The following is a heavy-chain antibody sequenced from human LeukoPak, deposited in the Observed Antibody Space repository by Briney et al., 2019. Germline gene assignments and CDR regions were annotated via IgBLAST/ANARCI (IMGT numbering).Heavy chain of an antibody. V-gene: IGHV3-15*01. Sequence: GGSLRLSCAASGFTFTNGWMTWVRQAPGKGLEWVGRIKSKGDGETTDYGAPVKGRCTMSRDDSKATLYLQMNFLQAEDTAVYYCATDLGLTMIRGVIVHWGQGALVIVSS. CDR2: IKSKGDGETT. D-gene: IGHD3-10*01. CDR3: ATDLGLTMIRGVIVH. CDR1: GFTFTNGW. J-gene: IGHJ4*02.